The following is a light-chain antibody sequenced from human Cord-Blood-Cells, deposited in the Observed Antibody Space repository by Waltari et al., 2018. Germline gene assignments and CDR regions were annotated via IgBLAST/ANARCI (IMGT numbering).Light chain of an antibody. V-gene: IGKV3-20*01. CDR2: GAS. CDR3: QQYGSSPFT. J-gene: IGKJ3*01. CDR1: QSVSSSY. Sequence: EIVLTQSPGNLSLSPGERATLSCRASQSVSSSYLAWYQQKPGQAPRLLIYGASSRATGIPDRFRGSGSGTDFTLTISRLEPEDFAVYYCQQYGSSPFTFGPGTKVDIK.